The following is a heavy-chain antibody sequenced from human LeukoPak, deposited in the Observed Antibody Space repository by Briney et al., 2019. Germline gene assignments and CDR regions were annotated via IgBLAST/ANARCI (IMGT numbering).Heavy chain of an antibody. D-gene: IGHD1-26*01. CDR3: AKDVGKWESLHFFDY. CDR2: ISGSGAST. Sequence: PXGSLRLSCLTSGFTFSTNAMSWVRQAPGKGLEWISGISGSGASTYYADSVTGRFTISRDNSRNTLYLQMNSLRGDDTAVYYCAKDVGKWESLHFFDYWGQGTLVTVSS. CDR1: GFTFSTNA. J-gene: IGHJ4*02. V-gene: IGHV3-23*01.